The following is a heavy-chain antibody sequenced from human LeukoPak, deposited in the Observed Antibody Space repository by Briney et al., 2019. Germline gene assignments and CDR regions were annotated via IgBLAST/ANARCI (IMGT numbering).Heavy chain of an antibody. J-gene: IGHJ6*03. CDR2: IYYSGRT. D-gene: IGHD6-13*01. V-gene: IGHV4-59*01. CDR1: GFTFSNYA. CDR3: ARAGYSNTYYYYMDV. Sequence: GSLRLSCSVSGFTFSNYAMHWVRQAPGKGREGVRHIYYSGRTNYNPSLKSRVTISVDTSKNQFSLKLSSVTAADTAVYYCARAGYSNTYYYYMDVWGKGTTVTVSS.